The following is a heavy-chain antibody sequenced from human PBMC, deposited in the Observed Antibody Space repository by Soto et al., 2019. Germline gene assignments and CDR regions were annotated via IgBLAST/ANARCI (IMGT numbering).Heavy chain of an antibody. D-gene: IGHD3-22*01. J-gene: IGHJ5*02. Sequence: ASVKVSCKASGDTFANYAITWVRQAPGQGLEWMGWISAFCERTNYAQNLQGRVTISADKSTRTSYMELHSLTSDDTALYYCARDRTDSGYYTNWLDPWGQGTQVTVSS. CDR1: GDTFANYA. CDR3: ARDRTDSGYYTNWLDP. V-gene: IGHV1-18*04. CDR2: ISAFCERT.